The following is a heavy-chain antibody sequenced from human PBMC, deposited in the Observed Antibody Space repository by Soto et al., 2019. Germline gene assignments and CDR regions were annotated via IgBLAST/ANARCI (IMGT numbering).Heavy chain of an antibody. D-gene: IGHD6-6*01. CDR3: ARNESSNIYGMDV. CDR2: ISSSSLSI. CDR1: GFTFSSYS. V-gene: IGHV3-21*01. Sequence: GSLRLSCAASGFTFSSYSMNWVRQAPGKGLEWVSSISSSSLSINYADSVKGRFSISRDNAQNSLHLQMNNLRAEDTAVYYCARNESSNIYGMDVWGQGTTVTVSS. J-gene: IGHJ6*02.